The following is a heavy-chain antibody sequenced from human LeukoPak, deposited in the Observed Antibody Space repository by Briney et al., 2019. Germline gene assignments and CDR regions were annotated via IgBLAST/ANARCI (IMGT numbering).Heavy chain of an antibody. CDR1: GGSISGYY. CDR3: ARHRFGHLFDY. CDR2: VYHTGHT. Sequence: PSETLSLTCAVYGGSISGYYWSWIRQPPGKGLEWIGYVYHTGHTHYSPSLKSRVTVSLDTSRNQVSLKLSSVTAADTAVYYCARHRFGHLFDYWGQGTLVIVSS. D-gene: IGHD3-16*01. J-gene: IGHJ4*02. V-gene: IGHV4-59*01.